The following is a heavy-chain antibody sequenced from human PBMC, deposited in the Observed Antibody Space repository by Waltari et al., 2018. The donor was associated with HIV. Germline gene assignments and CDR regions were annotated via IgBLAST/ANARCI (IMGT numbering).Heavy chain of an antibody. J-gene: IGHJ6*02. D-gene: IGHD3-10*01. CDR3: ARMKRSYGSGQSRYFYFGMDV. CDR1: GFSVSDIY. Sequence: EVQLVESGGGLVQPGGSLRLSCAASGFSVSDIYMIWVRLDPGKGLQWVSVLYTEGRTQYMDSVKGRFTIFRDDSKNTLYLQMNSLRVDDTAIYYCARMKRSYGSGQSRYFYFGMDVWGQGTTVIISS. V-gene: IGHV3-53*01. CDR2: LYTEGRT.